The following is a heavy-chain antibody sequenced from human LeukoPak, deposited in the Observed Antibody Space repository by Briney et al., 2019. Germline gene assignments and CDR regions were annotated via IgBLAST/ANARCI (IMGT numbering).Heavy chain of an antibody. V-gene: IGHV4-34*01. D-gene: IGHD3-10*01. J-gene: IGHJ5*02. CDR2: INHSGST. CDR1: GGSFSGYY. Sequence: PSETLSLTCAVYGGSFSGYYWSWIRQPPGKGLEWIGEINHSGSTNYNPSLKSRVTISVDTSKNQFSLKLSSVTAADTAVYYCARDRAGGWFDPWGQGTLVTVSS. CDR3: ARDRAGGWFDP.